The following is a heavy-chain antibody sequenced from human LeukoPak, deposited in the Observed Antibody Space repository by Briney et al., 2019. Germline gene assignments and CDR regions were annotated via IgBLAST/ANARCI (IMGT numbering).Heavy chain of an antibody. Sequence: SQTLSLTCTVSGGSISSGDYYWSWIRQPPGKGLEWIGYIYYSGSTYYNPSLKSRVTISVDTSKNQFSLKLSSVTAADTAVYYCARDGKSKYDSSGYYFGYAFDIWGQGTMVTVSS. D-gene: IGHD3-22*01. J-gene: IGHJ3*02. CDR1: GGSISSGDYY. CDR3: ARDGKSKYDSSGYYFGYAFDI. V-gene: IGHV4-30-4*01. CDR2: IYYSGST.